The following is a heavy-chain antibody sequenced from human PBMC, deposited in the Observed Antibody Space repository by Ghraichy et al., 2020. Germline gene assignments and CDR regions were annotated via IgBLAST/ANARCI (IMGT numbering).Heavy chain of an antibody. Sequence: GGSLRLSCAASGFTFSSYGMHWARQAPGKGLEWVAVIWYDGSNKYYADSVKGRFTISRDNSKNTLYLQMNSLRAEDTAVYYCARAPSGYSGYPGGGYWFDPWGQGTLVTVSS. J-gene: IGHJ5*02. V-gene: IGHV3-33*01. CDR3: ARAPSGYSGYPGGGYWFDP. D-gene: IGHD5-12*01. CDR1: GFTFSSYG. CDR2: IWYDGSNK.